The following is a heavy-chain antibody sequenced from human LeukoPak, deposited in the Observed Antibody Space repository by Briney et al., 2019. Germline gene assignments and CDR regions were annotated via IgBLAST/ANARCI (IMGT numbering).Heavy chain of an antibody. CDR2: ISSNGGST. Sequence: PGGSLRLSCSASGFTFSSYAMHWVRQAPGKGLEYVSAISSNGGSTYYADSVKGRFTISRDNPKNTLYLQMSSLRAEDTAVYYCVKGDIAAAGTQGFDYWGQGTLVTVSS. V-gene: IGHV3-64D*06. D-gene: IGHD6-13*01. CDR3: VKGDIAAAGTQGFDY. CDR1: GFTFSSYA. J-gene: IGHJ4*02.